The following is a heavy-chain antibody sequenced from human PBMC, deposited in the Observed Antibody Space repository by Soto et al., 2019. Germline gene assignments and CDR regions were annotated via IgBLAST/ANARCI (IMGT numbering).Heavy chain of an antibody. CDR1: GLLFTDYY. D-gene: IGHD3-22*01. CDR3: ASGYYDRFGFYFDS. CDR2: SDGSSYYK. Sequence: GGSLRLSCTASGLLFTDYYMSWIRQPPGGGLEWLAYSDGSSYYKTSEDSVKGPFPISRDNAENSLYLQMNSLRAEDTAMYYCASGYYDRFGFYFDSWGQGTLVPVSS. J-gene: IGHJ4*02. V-gene: IGHV3-11*06.